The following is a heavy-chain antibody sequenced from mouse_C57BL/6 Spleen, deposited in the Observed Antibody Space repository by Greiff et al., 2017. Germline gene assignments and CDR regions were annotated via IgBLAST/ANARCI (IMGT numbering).Heavy chain of an antibody. D-gene: IGHD2-3*01. Sequence: NCSSYWMHWVKQRPGQGLEWIGNINPSNGGTNYNEKFKSKATLTVDKSSSTAYMQLSSLTSEDSAVYYCARDGGFRTDYWGQGTTLTVSS. J-gene: IGHJ2*01. CDR2: INPSNGGT. CDR3: ARDGGFRTDY. V-gene: IGHV1-53*01. CDR1: NCSSYW.